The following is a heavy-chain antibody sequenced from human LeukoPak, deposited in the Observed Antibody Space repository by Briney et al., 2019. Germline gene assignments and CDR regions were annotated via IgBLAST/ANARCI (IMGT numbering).Heavy chain of an antibody. J-gene: IGHJ6*03. CDR1: GGSVISGSYY. Sequence: PSETPSLTCTVSGGSVISGSYYWSWIRQPAGKGLEWIGHIYTTGNTNYNPSLKSRVTISIDTSKNQFSLKLSSVTAADSARYFCARDSQDYADDLVYYYYYMDVWGKGTTVTVSS. CDR2: IYTTGNT. V-gene: IGHV4-61*09. CDR3: ARDSQDYADDLVYYYYYMDV. D-gene: IGHD4-17*01.